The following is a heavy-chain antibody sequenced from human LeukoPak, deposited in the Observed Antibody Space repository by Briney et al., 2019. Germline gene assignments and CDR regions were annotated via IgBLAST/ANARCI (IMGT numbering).Heavy chain of an antibody. CDR1: GYTFTGYY. J-gene: IGHJ3*02. D-gene: IGHD6-19*01. CDR3: ARDRLVSSGWSWGAFDI. CDR2: INPNSGGT. Sequence: ASVKVSCKASGYTFTGYYMHWVRQAPGQGLEWMGRINPNSGGTNYAQKFQGRVTMTRDTSISTAYMELRSLRSVDTAVYYCARDRLVSSGWSWGAFDIWGQGTMVTVSS. V-gene: IGHV1-2*06.